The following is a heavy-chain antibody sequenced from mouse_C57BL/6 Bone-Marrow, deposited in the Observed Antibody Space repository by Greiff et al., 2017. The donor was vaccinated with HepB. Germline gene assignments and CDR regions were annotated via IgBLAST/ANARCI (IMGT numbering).Heavy chain of an antibody. V-gene: IGHV1-5*01. CDR3: TRHYGSSYWFAY. CDR1: GYTFTSYW. J-gene: IGHJ3*01. D-gene: IGHD1-1*01. CDR2: IYPGNSDT. Sequence: EVQLQQSGTVLARPGASVKMSCKTSGYTFTSYWMHWVKQRPGQGLEWIGAIYPGNSDTSYNQKFKGKAKLTAVTSASTAYMELSSLTNEDSAVYYCTRHYGSSYWFAYWGQGTLVTVSA.